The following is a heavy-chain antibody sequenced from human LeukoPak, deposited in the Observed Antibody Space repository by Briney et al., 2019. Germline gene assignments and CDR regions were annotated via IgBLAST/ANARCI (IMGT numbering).Heavy chain of an antibody. Sequence: GGSLRLSCAASGFTFSDYYMSWIRQAPGKGLEWVSYISSSSSYIYYADSVKGRFTISRDNAKNSLYLQMNSLRAEDTAVYYCARSVVPAAILDWFDPWGQGTLVTVSS. CDR1: GFTFSDYY. D-gene: IGHD2-2*02. CDR2: ISSSSSYI. V-gene: IGHV3-11*06. J-gene: IGHJ5*02. CDR3: ARSVVPAAILDWFDP.